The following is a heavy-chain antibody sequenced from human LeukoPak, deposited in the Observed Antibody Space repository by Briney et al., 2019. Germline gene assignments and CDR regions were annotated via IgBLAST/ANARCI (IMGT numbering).Heavy chain of an antibody. V-gene: IGHV4-34*01. Sequence: SETLSLTCAVYGGSFSGYYWSWIRQPPGKGLEWIGEINHSGSTNYNPSLKSRVTISVDTSKNQFSLKLSSVTAADTAVYYCARVIRNVEADYWGQGTLVTVSS. CDR2: INHSGST. J-gene: IGHJ4*02. CDR3: ARVIRNVEADY. D-gene: IGHD1-14*01. CDR1: GGSFSGYY.